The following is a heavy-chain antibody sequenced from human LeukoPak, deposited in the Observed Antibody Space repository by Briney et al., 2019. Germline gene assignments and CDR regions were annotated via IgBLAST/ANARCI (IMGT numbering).Heavy chain of an antibody. CDR2: ISSDSSYT. CDR3: AKGGCSSTTCYLANP. D-gene: IGHD2-2*01. J-gene: IGHJ5*02. CDR1: GFTFSYYY. V-gene: IGHV3-11*06. Sequence: GGSLRLSCAASGFTFSYYYMSWIRQAPGKGLEWVSYISSDSSYTNYADSVKGRFTISRDNSKNTLYLQMNSLTAEDTALYYCAKGGCSSTTCYLANPWGQGTLVTVSS.